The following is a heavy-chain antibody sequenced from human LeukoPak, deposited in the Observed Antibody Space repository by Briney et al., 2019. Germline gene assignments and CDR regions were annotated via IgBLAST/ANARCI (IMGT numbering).Heavy chain of an antibody. V-gene: IGHV3-30*18. CDR1: GFTFNNYG. CDR2: ISYDGSNK. J-gene: IGHJ4*02. D-gene: IGHD6-13*01. Sequence: GGSLRLSCAASGFTFNNYGMHWVRQAPGKGLEWVAVISYDGSNKYYADSVKGRFTISRDNSKNTLYLQMNSLRAEDTAVYYCAKDQNWVAAAGTVDYWGQGTLVTVSS. CDR3: AKDQNWVAAAGTVDY.